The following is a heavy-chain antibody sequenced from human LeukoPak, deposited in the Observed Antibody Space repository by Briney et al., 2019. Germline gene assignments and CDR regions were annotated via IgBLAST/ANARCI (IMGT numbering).Heavy chain of an antibody. CDR1: GYTFTNYW. CDR3: ARHRGDLGSSEWYEEVH. D-gene: IGHD3-22*01. V-gene: IGHV5-51*01. Sequence: GESLKISCKASGYTFTNYWIGWVRQMPGRGLEWMGIFYPGDSTLRYSPSFQGQVTISADKSISTAYLHWSSLKASDTAIYYCARHRGDLGSSEWYEEVHWGQGTLVTVSS. J-gene: IGHJ4*02. CDR2: FYPGDSTL.